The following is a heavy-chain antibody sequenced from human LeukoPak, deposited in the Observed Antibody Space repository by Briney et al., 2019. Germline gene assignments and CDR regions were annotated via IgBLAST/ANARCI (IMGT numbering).Heavy chain of an antibody. Sequence: GGSLRLSCAASGFTFSSYAMSWVGQAPGKGLEWVAAISGSGGSTYYADSVKGRFTISRDNSKNTLYLQMNSLRAEDTAVYYCAKSLGYCSGGSCYASYFQHWGQGTLVTVSS. CDR2: ISGSGGST. CDR3: AKSLGYCSGGSCYASYFQH. J-gene: IGHJ1*01. V-gene: IGHV3-23*01. D-gene: IGHD2-15*01. CDR1: GFTFSSYA.